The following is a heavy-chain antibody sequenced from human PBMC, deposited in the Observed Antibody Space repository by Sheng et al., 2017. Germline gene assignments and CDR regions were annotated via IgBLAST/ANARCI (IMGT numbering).Heavy chain of an antibody. CDR2: IYSGGTT. CDR3: ARWIVGATKYFDY. V-gene: IGHV3-66*01. CDR1: GFIFGDYA. D-gene: IGHD1-26*01. J-gene: IGHJ4*02. Sequence: EVQVVESGGGLVQPGRSLRLSCTTSGFIFGDYALSWVRQAPGKGLEWVSVIYSGGTTYYLDSVKGRFTISRDNSKNTLFLQMNSLRAEDTAVYYCARWIVGATKYFDYWGQGTLVTVSS.